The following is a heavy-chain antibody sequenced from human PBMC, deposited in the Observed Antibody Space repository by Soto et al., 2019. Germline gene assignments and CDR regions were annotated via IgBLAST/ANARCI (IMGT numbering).Heavy chain of an antibody. Sequence: ASVKVSCKASGGTFSSYAITWVRQAPGQGLEWMGGIIPIFGTANYAQKFQGRVTITADESTSTAYMELSSLKTEDTAVYYCSRAGILTTPYYFDYWGQGTLVTVSS. CDR2: IIPIFGTA. CDR1: GGTFSSYA. CDR3: SRAGILTTPYYFDY. V-gene: IGHV1-69*13. D-gene: IGHD2-21*01. J-gene: IGHJ4*01.